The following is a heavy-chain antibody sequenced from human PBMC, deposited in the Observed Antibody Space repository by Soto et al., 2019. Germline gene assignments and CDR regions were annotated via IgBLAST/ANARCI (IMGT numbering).Heavy chain of an antibody. CDR1: GFTFSSYV. CDR2: ISYDGSNK. Sequence: GGSLRLSCAASGFTFSSYVLPCVRQAPCKGLEWLAVISYDGSNKYYADSVKGRFTISRDNSKNTLYLQMNSLRAEDTAVYYCAKVECGMTDGYYYYYYGMDVWGQGTTVNVSS. D-gene: IGHD6-25*01. CDR3: AKVECGMTDGYYYYYYGMDV. J-gene: IGHJ6*02. V-gene: IGHV3-30*18.